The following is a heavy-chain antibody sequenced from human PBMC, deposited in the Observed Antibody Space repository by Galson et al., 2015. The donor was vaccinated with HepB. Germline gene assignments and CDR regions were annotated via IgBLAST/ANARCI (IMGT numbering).Heavy chain of an antibody. CDR1: GFTFSSYA. J-gene: IGHJ4*02. Sequence: SLRLSCAPSGFTFSSYAMSWVRQAPGKGLEWVSTISAIGGATYYADSVKGRFTISRDNSKNTLSLQMNSLRAEDTAVYYCAKALPQQLVRGYFDYWGQGTLVTVSS. V-gene: IGHV3-23*01. D-gene: IGHD6-13*01. CDR2: ISAIGGAT. CDR3: AKALPQQLVRGYFDY.